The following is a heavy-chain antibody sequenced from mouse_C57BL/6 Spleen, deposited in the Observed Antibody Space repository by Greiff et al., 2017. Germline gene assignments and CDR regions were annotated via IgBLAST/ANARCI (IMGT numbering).Heavy chain of an antibody. CDR2: IYPGNSDT. J-gene: IGHJ3*01. D-gene: IGHD2-2*01. CDR3: TPIYYGYDGGAWFAY. CDR1: GYTFTSYW. V-gene: IGHV1-5*01. Sequence: VQLQQSGTVLARPGASVKMSCKTSGYTFTSYWMHWVKQRPGQGLEWIGAIYPGNSDTSYNQKFKGKAKLTAVQSASTAYMELSSLTNEDSAVYYCTPIYYGYDGGAWFAYWGQGTLVTVSA.